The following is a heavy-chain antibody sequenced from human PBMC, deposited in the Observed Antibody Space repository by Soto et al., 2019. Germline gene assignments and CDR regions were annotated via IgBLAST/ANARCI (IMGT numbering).Heavy chain of an antibody. CDR2: IIPILGIA. V-gene: IGHV1-69*02. J-gene: IGHJ4*02. CDR1: GGTFSSYT. CDR3: ASYVTVAGPGY. Sequence: QVQLVQSGAEVKKPGSSVKVSCKASGGTFSSYTISWVRQAPGQGLEWMGRIIPILGIANYAQKVQGRVTXPXXKSTSTAYMELSSLRSEDTAVYYCASYVTVAGPGYWGQGPLVTVSS. D-gene: IGHD3-10*02.